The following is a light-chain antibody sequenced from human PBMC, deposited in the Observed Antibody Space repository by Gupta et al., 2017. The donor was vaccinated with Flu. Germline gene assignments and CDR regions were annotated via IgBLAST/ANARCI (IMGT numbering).Light chain of an antibody. CDR1: QSISSW. J-gene: IGKJ1*01. V-gene: IGKV1-5*03. CDR3: QQYNSDSWT. CDR2: KAS. Sequence: PSTLSASVGDRVTITCRASQSISSWLAWYLQKPGKAPKLLIDKASNLENGVPARFSGRGSGTEFTLTISSLQPDDVATDYCQQYNSDSWTFGQGTKVEVK.